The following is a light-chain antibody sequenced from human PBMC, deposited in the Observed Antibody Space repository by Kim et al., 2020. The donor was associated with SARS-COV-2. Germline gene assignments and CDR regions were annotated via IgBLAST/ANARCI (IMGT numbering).Light chain of an antibody. J-gene: IGLJ3*02. Sequence: SSELTQDPAVSVALGQTVRITCQGDSLRIYYASWYQQKPGQAPVLVIYGKNNRPSGIPDRFSGSSSGNTDSLTLTGAQAEDEADYYCNSRDSSGNHWVFG. CDR3: NSRDSSGNHWV. CDR1: SLRIYY. CDR2: GKN. V-gene: IGLV3-19*01.